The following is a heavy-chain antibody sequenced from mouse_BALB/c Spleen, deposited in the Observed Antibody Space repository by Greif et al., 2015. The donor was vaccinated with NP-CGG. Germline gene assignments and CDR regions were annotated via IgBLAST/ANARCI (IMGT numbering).Heavy chain of an antibody. D-gene: IGHD1-1*01. Sequence: EVKLMESGGGLVQPGGSRKLSCAASGFTLSSFGMHWVRQAPEKGLEWVAYISSGSSTIYYADTVKGRFTISRDNPRNTLFLQMTSLRSEDTAMYYCARSYDYAMDYWGQGTSVTVSS. CDR1: GFTLSSFG. V-gene: IGHV5-17*02. CDR3: ARSYDYAMDY. CDR2: ISSGSSTI. J-gene: IGHJ4*01.